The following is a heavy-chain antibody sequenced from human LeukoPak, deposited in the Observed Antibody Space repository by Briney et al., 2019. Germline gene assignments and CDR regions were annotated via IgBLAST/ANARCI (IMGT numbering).Heavy chain of an antibody. Sequence: GGSLRLSCAASGFTFSSYWMSWVRQAPGKGLEWVANIKQDGSEKYYVDSVKGRFTISRGNAKNSLYLQMNSLKTEDTAVYYRTRNYGDLPSYWGQGTLVTVSS. J-gene: IGHJ4*02. CDR1: GFTFSSYW. V-gene: IGHV3-7*03. D-gene: IGHD4-17*01. CDR3: TRNYGDLPSY. CDR2: IKQDGSEK.